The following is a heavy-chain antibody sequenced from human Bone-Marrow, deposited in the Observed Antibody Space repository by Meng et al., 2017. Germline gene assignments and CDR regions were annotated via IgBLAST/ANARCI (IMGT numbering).Heavy chain of an antibody. V-gene: IGHV1-18*01. CDR2: ISAYNGNT. CDR1: GYTFTSYG. CDR3: ARTRRSGGVVPAAMDY. D-gene: IGHD2-2*01. Sequence: ASAKVSCKASGYTFTSYGISWVRQAPGQGLEWMGWISAYNGNTNYAQKLQGRVTMTRDTSISTAYMELSRLRSDDTAVYYCARTRRSGGVVPAAMDYWGQGTLVTVSS. J-gene: IGHJ4*02.